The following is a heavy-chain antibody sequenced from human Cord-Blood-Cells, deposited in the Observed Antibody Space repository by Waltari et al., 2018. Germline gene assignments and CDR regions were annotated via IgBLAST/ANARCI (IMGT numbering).Heavy chain of an antibody. V-gene: IGHV4-39*01. Sequence: QLQLQESGPGLVKPSETLSLTCTVSGGSISSSSYYWGWIRQPPGKGLEWIGSIYYSGSTYYTPSLTSRVTISVDTSKTQFSLKLSSVTAADTAVYFCARRGIAAAGDAFDIWGQGTMVTVSS. CDR1: GGSISSSSYY. CDR3: ARRGIAAAGDAFDI. D-gene: IGHD6-13*01. J-gene: IGHJ3*02. CDR2: IYYSGST.